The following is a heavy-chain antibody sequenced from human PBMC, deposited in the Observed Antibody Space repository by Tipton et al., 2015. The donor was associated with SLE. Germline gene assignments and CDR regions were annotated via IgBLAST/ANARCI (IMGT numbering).Heavy chain of an antibody. J-gene: IGHJ3*02. CDR3: ARGHERHYDSPNFDI. V-gene: IGHV4-39*07. CDR2: VYYSGST. Sequence: TLSLTCTVSGGSFSSASYFWGWIRQPPGKGLEWIGNVYYSGSTSYNPSLKRRVTLSVDTSKNQFSLKLSSVTAADTAVYYCARGHERHYDSPNFDIWGQGTMVTVSS. CDR1: GGSFSSASYF. D-gene: IGHD5-12*01.